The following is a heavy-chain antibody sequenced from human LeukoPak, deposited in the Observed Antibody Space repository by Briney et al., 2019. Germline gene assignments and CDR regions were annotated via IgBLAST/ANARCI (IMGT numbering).Heavy chain of an antibody. CDR2: ISYDGSNK. V-gene: IGHV3-30-3*01. J-gene: IGHJ4*02. D-gene: IGHD3-10*01. CDR1: GFTFSSYA. Sequence: GGSLRLSCAASGFTFSSYAMHWVRQAPGKGLEWVAVISYDGSNKYYADSVKGRFTISRDNSKNTLYLQMNSLRAEDTAVYYCASQPMVLTAFDYWGQGTLVTVSS. CDR3: ASQPMVLTAFDY.